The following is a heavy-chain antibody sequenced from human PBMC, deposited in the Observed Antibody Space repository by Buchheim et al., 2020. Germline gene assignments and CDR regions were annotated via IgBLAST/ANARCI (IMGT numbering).Heavy chain of an antibody. J-gene: IGHJ4*02. Sequence: QLQLQESGPGLVKPSETLSLTCSVSGVSVRSSDYYWGWIRQPPGKGLEWIGNMYYSGSTYYNPSLKSRVTISVNTSKNQFFLKLGSVTAADTAVYYWARRGRGLEYCRSTTCYTAFDNWGQGTL. V-gene: IGHV4-39*01. CDR1: GVSVRSSDYY. CDR3: ARRGRGLEYCRSTTCYTAFDN. D-gene: IGHD2-2*02. CDR2: MYYSGST.